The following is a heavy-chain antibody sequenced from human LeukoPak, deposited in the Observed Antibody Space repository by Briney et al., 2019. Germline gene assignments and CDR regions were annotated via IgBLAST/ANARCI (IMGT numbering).Heavy chain of an antibody. CDR1: GYTFTSYY. CDR2: INPSGGST. D-gene: IGHD3-22*01. J-gene: IGHJ4*02. CDR3: ASSATRGYYYDSSGYYNY. V-gene: IGHV1-46*01. Sequence: ASVKVSCKASGYTFTSYYMHWVRQAPGQGLEWMGIINPSGGSTSYAQKFQGRVTMTRDTSTSTVYIELSSLRSEVTAVYYCASSATRGYYYDSSGYYNYWGQGTLVTVSS.